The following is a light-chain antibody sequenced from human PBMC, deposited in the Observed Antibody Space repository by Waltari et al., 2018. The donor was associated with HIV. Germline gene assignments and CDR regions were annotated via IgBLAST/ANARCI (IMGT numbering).Light chain of an antibody. CDR2: TAS. V-gene: IGKV1-5*03. Sequence: DIKMTQSPSVLSASLGDRITISCRASQKVNTWVAWYQQKPGKAPKLLRHTASTLARGVPSRFSGRGSGAVFTLTIAGLQPDDYATYYCQQYETYYTFGLGTNVE. J-gene: IGKJ2*01. CDR3: QQYETYYT. CDR1: QKVNTW.